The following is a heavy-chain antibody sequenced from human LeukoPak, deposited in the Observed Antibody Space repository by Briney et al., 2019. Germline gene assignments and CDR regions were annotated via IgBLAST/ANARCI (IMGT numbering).Heavy chain of an antibody. J-gene: IGHJ4*02. Sequence: GGSLRLSCAASGFTSSSYGMHWVRQAPGKGLEWVAVISYDGSNKYYAGSVKGRFTISRDNSKNTLYLQMNSLRAEDTAVYYCARAAAGSRGYWGQGTLVTVSS. CDR1: GFTSSSYG. V-gene: IGHV3-30*03. D-gene: IGHD6-13*01. CDR2: ISYDGSNK. CDR3: ARAAAGSRGY.